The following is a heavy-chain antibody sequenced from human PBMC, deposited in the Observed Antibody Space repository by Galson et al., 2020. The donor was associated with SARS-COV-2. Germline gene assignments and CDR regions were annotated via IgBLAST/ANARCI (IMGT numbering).Heavy chain of an antibody. Sequence: GESLKISCAGSGFTFSIYAMSWFRQAPGKGLEWVSTIIESGVTTYYADSVRGRFTISRDNSRESLFLQMNGLTAEDTAVYYCARDYRVASDWCFYWGQGTLVTVSS. V-gene: IGHV3-23*01. CDR1: GFTFSIYA. D-gene: IGHD6-19*01. CDR3: ARDYRVASDWCFY. J-gene: IGHJ4*02. CDR2: IIESGVTT.